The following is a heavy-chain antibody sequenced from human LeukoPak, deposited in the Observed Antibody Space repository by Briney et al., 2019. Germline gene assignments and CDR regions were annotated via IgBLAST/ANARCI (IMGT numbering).Heavy chain of an antibody. D-gene: IGHD1-14*01. Sequence: SETLSLTCAVYGGSFSGYYWSWIRQPPGKRLEWIGEINHSGSTNYNPSLKSRVTISVDTSKNQFSLKLSSVTAADTAVYYCARGRKGYFGYYYYYYMDVWGKGTTVTVSS. J-gene: IGHJ6*03. V-gene: IGHV4-34*01. CDR3: ARGRKGYFGYYYYYYMDV. CDR1: GGSFSGYY. CDR2: INHSGST.